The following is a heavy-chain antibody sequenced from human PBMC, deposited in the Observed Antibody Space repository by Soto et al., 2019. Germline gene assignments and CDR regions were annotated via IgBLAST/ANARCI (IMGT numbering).Heavy chain of an antibody. CDR3: TTDESFGDYYYGMDV. D-gene: IGHD3-10*01. V-gene: IGHV3-15*01. Sequence: GGSLRLSCAASGFTFSNAWMSWVRQAPGKGLEWVGRIKSKTDGGTTDYAAPVKGRFTISRDDSKNTLYLQMNSLKTEDTAVYYCTTDESFGDYYYGMDVWGQGTTVTVSS. CDR1: GFTFSNAW. J-gene: IGHJ6*02. CDR2: IKSKTDGGTT.